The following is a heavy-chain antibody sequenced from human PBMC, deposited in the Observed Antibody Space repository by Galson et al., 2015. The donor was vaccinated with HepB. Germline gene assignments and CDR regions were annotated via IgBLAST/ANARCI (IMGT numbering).Heavy chain of an antibody. CDR1: GFTFNNYW. J-gene: IGHJ4*02. V-gene: IGHV3-74*01. CDR3: ARRQCIGASCYLDS. CDR2: IDNDGTGT. Sequence: SLRLSCAASGFTFNNYWMHWVRQAPGKGLVWVSRIDNDGTGTDYGDSVKGRFTISRDNAKNTLYLVMSSLRAEDTAVYFCARRQCIGASCYLDSWGQGTLVTVSS. D-gene: IGHD4/OR15-4a*01.